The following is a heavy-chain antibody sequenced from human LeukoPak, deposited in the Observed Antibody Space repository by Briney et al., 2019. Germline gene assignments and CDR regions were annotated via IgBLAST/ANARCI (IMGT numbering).Heavy chain of an antibody. Sequence: GGSLRLSCAASGFPFSRNDMSWLRQAAGKGLEWVSSIGGSGDRTYYADSVKGRFTTSRDTSKNTLYLQMNSLRAEDAAVYYCAKYRGFGDSYDSWGQGTLVTVSS. CDR1: GFPFSRND. CDR2: IGGSGDRT. J-gene: IGHJ4*02. V-gene: IGHV3-23*01. D-gene: IGHD3-10*01. CDR3: AKYRGFGDSYDS.